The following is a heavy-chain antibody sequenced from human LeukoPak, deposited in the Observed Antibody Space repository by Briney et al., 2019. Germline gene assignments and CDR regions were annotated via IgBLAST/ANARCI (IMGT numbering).Heavy chain of an antibody. Sequence: ASVKVSCKASGYTFISYAMNWVRQAPGQGLEWMGWINTNTGNPTYAQGFTGRFVFSLDTSVSTAYLQISSLKAEDTAVYYCARVVRSSSRDYYYYGMDVWGQGTTVTVSS. CDR1: GYTFISYA. CDR2: INTNTGNP. V-gene: IGHV7-4-1*02. D-gene: IGHD6-13*01. CDR3: ARVVRSSSRDYYYYGMDV. J-gene: IGHJ6*02.